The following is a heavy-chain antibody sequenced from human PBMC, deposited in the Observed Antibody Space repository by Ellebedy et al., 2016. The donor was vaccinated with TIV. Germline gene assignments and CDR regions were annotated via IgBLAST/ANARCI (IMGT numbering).Heavy chain of an antibody. CDR3: AKSSSGWDYFDYYYMDV. CDR2: INPNSGGT. V-gene: IGHV1-2*02. CDR1: GYTFTGYY. Sequence: ASVKVSXXASGYTFTGYYIHWVRQAPGQGLEWIGWINPNSGGTNYAQNFQGRVTMTRDTSVSTAYMELSRLTSDDTAVYFCAKSSSGWDYFDYYYMDVWGKGTTVTVSS. J-gene: IGHJ6*03. D-gene: IGHD6-19*01.